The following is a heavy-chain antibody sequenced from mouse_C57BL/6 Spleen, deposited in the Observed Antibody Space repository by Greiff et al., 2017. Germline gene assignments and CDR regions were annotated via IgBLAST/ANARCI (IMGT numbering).Heavy chain of an antibody. CDR3: ARSIYDGYYVYYFDY. CDR2: INPYNGDT. Sequence: EVQLVESGPELVKPGDSVKISCKASGYSFTGYFMNWVMQSHGKSLEWIGRINPYNGDTFYNQKFKGKATLTVDKSSSTAHMELRSLTSEDSAVYYCARSIYDGYYVYYFDYGGQGTTLTVSS. D-gene: IGHD2-3*01. V-gene: IGHV1-20*01. J-gene: IGHJ2*01. CDR1: GYSFTGYF.